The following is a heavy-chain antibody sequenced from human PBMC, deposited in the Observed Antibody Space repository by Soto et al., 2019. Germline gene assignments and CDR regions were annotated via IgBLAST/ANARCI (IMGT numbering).Heavy chain of an antibody. Sequence: GSLRLSRTVPGFAFNNYGINWVRQAPGKGLERVSSISKSDYIYYTDTVKGRFAISRDNAKSSVSLQMNTLRVEDTAVYYCVREDSIIIPAVSDFWGQGTLVTVS. J-gene: IGHJ4*02. CDR2: ISKSDYI. CDR1: GFAFNNYG. V-gene: IGHV3-21*01. CDR3: VREDSIIIPAVSDF. D-gene: IGHD2-2*01.